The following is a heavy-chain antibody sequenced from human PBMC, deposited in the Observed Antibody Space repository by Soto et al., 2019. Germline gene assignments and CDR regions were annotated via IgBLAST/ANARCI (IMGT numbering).Heavy chain of an antibody. J-gene: IGHJ6*02. V-gene: IGHV1-8*01. CDR3: AREKTSYGMDV. CDR1: GYTFTSYD. Sequence: QVQLVQSGAEVKKPGASVKVSCKASGYTFTSYDINWVRQATGQGLEWMGWMNPNSGNTGYAQKFQGRVTMTRNTSISTSYMGLSRRRTEDTAVYYCAREKTSYGMDVWGQGTTVTVSS. CDR2: MNPNSGNT.